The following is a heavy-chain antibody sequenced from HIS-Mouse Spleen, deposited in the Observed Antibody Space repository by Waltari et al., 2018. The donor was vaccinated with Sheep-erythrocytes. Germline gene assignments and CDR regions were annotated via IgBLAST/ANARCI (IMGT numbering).Heavy chain of an antibody. CDR3: AKDIGTGLSYGMDV. CDR2: ISWNSGSI. CDR1: GFTFDAYA. D-gene: IGHD1-1*01. Sequence: EVQLVESGGGLVQPGRSLRLSCAASGFTFDAYAIHWVRQAPGKGLGWVSGISWNSGSIGYADSVKGRFTISRDNAKNSLYLQMNSLRAEDTALYYCAKDIGTGLSYGMDVWGQGTTVTVSS. V-gene: IGHV3-9*01. J-gene: IGHJ6*02.